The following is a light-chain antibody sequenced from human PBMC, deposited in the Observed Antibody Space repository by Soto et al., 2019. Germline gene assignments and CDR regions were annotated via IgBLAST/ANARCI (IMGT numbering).Light chain of an antibody. CDR3: ATWDDRLHGYV. J-gene: IGLJ1*01. Sequence: SVLTQPPSASGTPGQRVTISCSGSSSNIGSNTVDLYQQLPGTAPKLLIYNNNQRPSGVPVRFSGSKSGTSASLAISGLQYEDEADYYCATWDDRLHGYVFGNGTKVTV. CDR1: SSNIGSNT. CDR2: NNN. V-gene: IGLV1-44*01.